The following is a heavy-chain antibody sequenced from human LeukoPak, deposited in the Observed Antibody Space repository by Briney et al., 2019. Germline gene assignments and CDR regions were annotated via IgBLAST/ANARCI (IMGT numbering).Heavy chain of an antibody. CDR2: ISAYNGNT. V-gene: IGHV1-18*01. Sequence: ASVTVSFKASGYTFTIYGISWVRQAPGQGLEWMGWISAYNGNTNYAQKLQGRVTITTDTSTSTAYMELRSLRSDDTAVYYCARCITGTTSWFDPWGQGTPVTISS. J-gene: IGHJ5*02. CDR1: GYTFTIYG. CDR3: ARCITGTTSWFDP. D-gene: IGHD1-7*01.